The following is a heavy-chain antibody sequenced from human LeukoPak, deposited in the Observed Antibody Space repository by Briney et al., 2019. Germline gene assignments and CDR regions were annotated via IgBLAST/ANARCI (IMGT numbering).Heavy chain of an antibody. CDR2: IIPIFGTA. D-gene: IGHD3-3*01. CDR1: GGTFSSYA. J-gene: IGHJ5*02. V-gene: IGHV1-69*01. CDR3: AKDTDRWNYDFWSGYFNWFDP. Sequence: GSSVKVSCKASGGTFSSYAISWVRQAPGQGLEWMGGIIPIFGTANYAQKFQGRVTITADESTSTAYMELSSLRSEDTAVYHCAKDTDRWNYDFWSGYFNWFDPWGQGTLVTVSS.